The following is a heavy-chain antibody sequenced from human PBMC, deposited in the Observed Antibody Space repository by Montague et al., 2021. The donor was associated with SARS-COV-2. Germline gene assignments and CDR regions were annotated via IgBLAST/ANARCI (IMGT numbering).Heavy chain of an antibody. J-gene: IGHJ6*02. CDR2: ISWNSGSI. CDR3: AKDSYYYGLGYGMDV. CDR1: GFTFDDYA. Sequence: SLRLSCAASGFTFDDYAMHWVRQAPGKGLEWVSGISWNSGSIGYADSVKGRFTISRDNAKNSLYLQMNSLRAEDTALYYCAKDSYYYGLGYGMDVWGQGTTVTVSS. V-gene: IGHV3-9*01. D-gene: IGHD3-10*01.